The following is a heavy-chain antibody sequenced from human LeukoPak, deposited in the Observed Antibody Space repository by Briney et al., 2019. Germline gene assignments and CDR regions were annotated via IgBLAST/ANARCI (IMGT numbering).Heavy chain of an antibody. D-gene: IGHD3-10*01. J-gene: IGHJ4*02. CDR2: IYYRGST. CDR1: GGSISSGGYF. V-gene: IGHV4-31*11. CDR3: ARVSGSITYIDF. Sequence: SETLSLTCAVSGGSISSGGYFWSWLRQHPGKGLEWLGYIYYRGSTYHNPSLKSRVTISVDTSKNQFSLKLSSVTAADTAVYYCARVSGSITYIDFWGQGTLVTVSS.